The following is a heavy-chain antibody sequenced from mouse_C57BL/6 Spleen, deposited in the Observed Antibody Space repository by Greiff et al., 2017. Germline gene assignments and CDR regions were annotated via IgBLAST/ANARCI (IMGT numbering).Heavy chain of an antibody. J-gene: IGHJ2*01. CDR1: GYTFTGYW. Sequence: VQLVESGAELMKPGASVKLSCKATGYTFTGYWIEWVKQRPGPGLEWIGEILPGSGSTNYNEKFKGKATFPADTSSNTAYMQLSSLTTEDSAIYYCARLITTVVARGYFDYWGQGTTLTVSS. CDR2: ILPGSGST. D-gene: IGHD1-1*01. CDR3: ARLITTVVARGYFDY. V-gene: IGHV1-9*01.